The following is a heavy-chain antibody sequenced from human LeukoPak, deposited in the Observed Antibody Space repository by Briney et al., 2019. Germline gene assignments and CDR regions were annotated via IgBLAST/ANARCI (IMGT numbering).Heavy chain of an antibody. Sequence: PETLSLTCTVSGGSISSYYWSWIRQPAGKGLEWIGRIHASGSTDYNPSLESRVTMSVDTSKSQFSLRLSSVTAADTAVYYCAREGSMTARPFVSIDYWGQGTLVTVSS. CDR2: IHASGST. CDR1: GGSISSYY. D-gene: IGHD6-6*01. CDR3: AREGSMTARPFVSIDY. J-gene: IGHJ4*02. V-gene: IGHV4-4*07.